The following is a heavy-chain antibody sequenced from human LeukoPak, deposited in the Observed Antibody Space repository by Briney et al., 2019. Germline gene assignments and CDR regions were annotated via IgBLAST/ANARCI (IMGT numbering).Heavy chain of an antibody. J-gene: IGHJ6*04. CDR1: GGSISSYY. CDR3: ASRRIYDFWSGYYQGMDV. D-gene: IGHD3-3*01. CDR2: INHSGST. Sequence: PSETLSLTCTVSGGSISSYYWSWIRQPPGKGLEWIGEINHSGSTNYNPSLKSRVTISVDTSKNQFSLKLSSVTAADTAVYYCASRRIYDFWSGYYQGMDVWGKGTTVTVSS. V-gene: IGHV4-34*01.